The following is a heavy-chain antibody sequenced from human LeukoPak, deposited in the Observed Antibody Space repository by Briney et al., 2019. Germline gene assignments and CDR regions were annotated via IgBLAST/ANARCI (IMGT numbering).Heavy chain of an antibody. V-gene: IGHV4-39*01. CDR2: IYYSGST. CDR3: ARQVGIIVGATSLFGY. D-gene: IGHD1-26*01. J-gene: IGHJ4*02. CDR1: GGSISSSSYY. Sequence: SETLSLTCTVSGGSISSSSYYWGWIRQPPGKALAWIGSIYYSGSTYYNPSLKSRVTISVDTSKNQFSLKLSSVTAADTAVYYCARQVGIIVGATSLFGYWGQGTLVTVSS.